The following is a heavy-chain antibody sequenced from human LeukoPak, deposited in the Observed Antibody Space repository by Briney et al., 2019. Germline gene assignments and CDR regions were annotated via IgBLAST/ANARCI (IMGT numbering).Heavy chain of an antibody. V-gene: IGHV4-39*07. CDR2: IYYSGST. CDR3: ARDDYGSSPFDY. J-gene: IGHJ4*02. D-gene: IGHD3-10*01. CDR1: GGSISSSSYY. Sequence: SETLSLTCTVSGGSISSSSYYWGWIRQPPGKGLEWIGSIYYSGSTYYNPSLKSRVTISVDTSKNQFSLKLSSVTAADTAVYYCARDDYGSSPFDYWGQGTLVTVSS.